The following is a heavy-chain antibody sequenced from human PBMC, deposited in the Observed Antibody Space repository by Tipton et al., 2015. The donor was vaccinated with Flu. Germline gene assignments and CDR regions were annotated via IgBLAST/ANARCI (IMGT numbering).Heavy chain of an antibody. V-gene: IGHV4-4*07. CDR1: GGSISSYY. D-gene: IGHD6-13*01. CDR3: ARDSYGSSWTGGAFDI. J-gene: IGHJ3*02. Sequence: TLSLTCTVSGGSISSYYWSWIRQPAGKGLEWIGSIYYSGSTYYNPSLKSRVTISVDTSKNQFSLKLSSVTAADTAVYYCARDSYGSSWTGGAFDIWGQGTMVTVSS. CDR2: IYYSGST.